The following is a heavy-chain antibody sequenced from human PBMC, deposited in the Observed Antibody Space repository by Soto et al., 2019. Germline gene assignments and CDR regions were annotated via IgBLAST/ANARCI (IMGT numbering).Heavy chain of an antibody. CDR3: ASGKSNYGDYEGIDAFDI. Sequence: GGSLRLSCAASGFTFSDYYMSWIRQAPGKGLEWVSYISSSGSTIYYADSVKGRFTISRDNAKNSLYLQMNSLRAEDTAVYYCASGKSNYGDYEGIDAFDIWGQGTMVTVSS. CDR1: GFTFSDYY. D-gene: IGHD4-17*01. V-gene: IGHV3-11*01. J-gene: IGHJ3*02. CDR2: ISSSGSTI.